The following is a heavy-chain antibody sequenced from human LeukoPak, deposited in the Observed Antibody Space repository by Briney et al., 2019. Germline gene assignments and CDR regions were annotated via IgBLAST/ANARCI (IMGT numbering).Heavy chain of an antibody. Sequence: GGFLRLSCAASGFTFSGSAMHWVRQASGKGLEWVGRIRSKANSYATAYAASVKGRFTISGDDSKNTAYLQMNSLRTEDTAVYYCTRSYYDSSGYYFRRWFDPWGQGTLVTVSS. D-gene: IGHD3-22*01. CDR3: TRSYYDSSGYYFRRWFDP. CDR1: GFTFSGSA. J-gene: IGHJ5*02. V-gene: IGHV3-73*01. CDR2: IRSKANSYAT.